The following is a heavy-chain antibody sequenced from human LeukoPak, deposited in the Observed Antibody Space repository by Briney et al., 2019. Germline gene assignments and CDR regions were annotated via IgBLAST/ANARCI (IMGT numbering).Heavy chain of an antibody. CDR3: SRSAYYDGSGNYYDY. D-gene: IGHD3-22*01. V-gene: IGHV3-74*01. Sequence: GGSLRLSCAASGFTFSSHWMHWVRQASGKGLVWVLRISDGGSTTTYADSVKGRFTISRDNAKNTLYLQMNGLRAEDTAVYYCSRSAYYDGSGNYYDYWGQGTLVTVSS. CDR1: GFTFSSHW. CDR2: ISDGGSTT. J-gene: IGHJ4*02.